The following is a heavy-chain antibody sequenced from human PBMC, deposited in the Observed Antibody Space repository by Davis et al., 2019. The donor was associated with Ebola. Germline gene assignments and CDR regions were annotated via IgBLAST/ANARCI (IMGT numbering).Heavy chain of an antibody. Sequence: MPSETLSLTCTVSGGSISSYYWSWIRQPPGKGLEWIGYIYYSGSTYYNPSLKSRVTISVDTSKNQFSLKLSSVTAADTAVYYCARSRRTSSWYLNWFDPWGQGTLVTVSS. V-gene: IGHV4-59*08. CDR1: GGSISSYY. CDR3: ARSRRTSSWYLNWFDP. D-gene: IGHD6-13*01. J-gene: IGHJ5*02. CDR2: IYYSGST.